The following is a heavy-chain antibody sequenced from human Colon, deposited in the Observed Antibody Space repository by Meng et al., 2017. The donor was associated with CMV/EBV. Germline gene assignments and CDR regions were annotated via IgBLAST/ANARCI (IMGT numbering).Heavy chain of an antibody. CDR3: ARDKPSGGAGTFDY. J-gene: IGHJ4*02. CDR1: GFTFSSYD. Sequence: GGSLRLSCAACGFTFSSYDMHWVRQATGKGLEWVSAIGTAGDTYYPGSVKGQFTISRENAKNSLYLQMNSLRAGDTAVYYCARDKPSGGAGTFDYWGQGTLVTVSS. D-gene: IGHD1-1*01. V-gene: IGHV3-13*03. CDR2: IGTAGDT.